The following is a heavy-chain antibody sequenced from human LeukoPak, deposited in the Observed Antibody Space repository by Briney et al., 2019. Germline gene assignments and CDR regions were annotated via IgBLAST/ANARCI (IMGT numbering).Heavy chain of an antibody. D-gene: IGHD1-7*01. CDR1: GLSFSSYG. CDR2: IWYDGSNI. Sequence: PGRSLRLSCAASGLSFSSYGMHWVRQAPGKGLEWVAVIWYDGSNIYYTDSVRGRFTISRDNSKNTLYLQMNSLRAEDTAVYYCARFETRGFDPWGQGTLVTVSS. CDR3: ARFETRGFDP. V-gene: IGHV3-33*01. J-gene: IGHJ5*02.